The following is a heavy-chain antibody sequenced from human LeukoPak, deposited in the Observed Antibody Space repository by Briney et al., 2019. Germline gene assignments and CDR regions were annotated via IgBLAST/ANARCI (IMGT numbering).Heavy chain of an antibody. CDR1: GFTFSSYS. J-gene: IGHJ4*02. D-gene: IGHD3-10*01. Sequence: GGSLRLSCAASGFTFSSYSMNWVRQAPGKGLEWVSSISRSSSYISYADSVKGRFTISRDNTKNSLYLQMNSLRAEDTAVYYCARGRGGYYFDSCGQRTLVTSSS. CDR3: ARGRGGYYFDS. V-gene: IGHV3-21*01. CDR2: ISRSSSYI.